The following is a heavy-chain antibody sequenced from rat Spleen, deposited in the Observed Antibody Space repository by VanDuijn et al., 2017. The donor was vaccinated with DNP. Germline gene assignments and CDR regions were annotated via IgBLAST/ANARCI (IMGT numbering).Heavy chain of an antibody. CDR3: VTRGTGNDNWFAY. Sequence: EVKLVESGGVLVQPGRSLKLSCVVSGLNFSDFWMGWIRQAPEKGLEWMGEIKHDSSVINHNPSLRDRFTISRDNAQDSLYLQMNNLGSGDTAIYYCVTRGTGNDNWFAYWGQGSLVTVSS. V-gene: IGHV4-2*01. J-gene: IGHJ3*01. CDR1: GLNFSDFW. D-gene: IGHD5-1*01. CDR2: IKHDSSVI.